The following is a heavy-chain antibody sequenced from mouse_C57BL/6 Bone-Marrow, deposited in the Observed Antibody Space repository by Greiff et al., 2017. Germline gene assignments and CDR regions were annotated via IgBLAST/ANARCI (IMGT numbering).Heavy chain of an antibody. D-gene: IGHD1-2*01. CDR1: GYSITSGYY. CDR3: ARVLRPYYFDY. CDR2: ISYDGSN. Sequence: DVQLQESGPGLVKPSQSLSLTCSVTGYSITSGYYWNWIRQFPGNKLEWMGYISYDGSNNYNPSLKNRISITRDPSKNQFFLKLNSVTTEDTATYYCARVLRPYYFDYWGQGTTLTVSS. J-gene: IGHJ2*01. V-gene: IGHV3-6*01.